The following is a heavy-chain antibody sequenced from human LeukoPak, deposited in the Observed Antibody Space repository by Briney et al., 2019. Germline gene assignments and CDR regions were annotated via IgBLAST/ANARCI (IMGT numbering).Heavy chain of an antibody. Sequence: ASVKVSCKASGYTFTGYYIHWVRQAPGQGLEWKGWINPNGGGTKYAQKFQGRVTVTGDTSINTAYMELSRLKSDDTAVYFCARDPYYTNSFDYWGQGTLVTVSS. V-gene: IGHV1-2*02. D-gene: IGHD2/OR15-2a*01. CDR1: GYTFTGYY. J-gene: IGHJ4*02. CDR3: ARDPYYTNSFDY. CDR2: INPNGGGT.